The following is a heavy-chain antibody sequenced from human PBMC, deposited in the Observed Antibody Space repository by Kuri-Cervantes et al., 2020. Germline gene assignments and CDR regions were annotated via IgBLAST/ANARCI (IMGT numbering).Heavy chain of an antibody. Sequence: ASVKVSCKASGYTFTGFHMHWVRQAPGQGLEWMGWINPNSGGTNYAQKFQGRVTMARDTSINTAYMELRRLRSDDTAVYYCARGYYYDSSGYALDYWGQGTLVTVSS. CDR1: GYTFTGFH. CDR2: INPNSGGT. CDR3: ARGYYYDSSGYALDY. D-gene: IGHD3-22*01. J-gene: IGHJ4*02. V-gene: IGHV1-2*02.